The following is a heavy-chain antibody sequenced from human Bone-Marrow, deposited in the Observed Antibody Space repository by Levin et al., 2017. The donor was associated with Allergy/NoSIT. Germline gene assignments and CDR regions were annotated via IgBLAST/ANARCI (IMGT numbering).Heavy chain of an antibody. CDR3: AADTYYCIDY. CDR1: GGSISNSW. V-gene: IGHV4-4*02. CDR2: IYHSGST. J-gene: IGHJ4*02. D-gene: IGHD3-22*01. Sequence: SQTLSLTCSVSGGSISNSWWSWVRQTPGEGLEWIGEIYHSGSTSYNPSLRSRVTMSVDKSKNQFSLKLDSVTAADTAVYYCAADTYYCIDYWGQGALVTVSS.